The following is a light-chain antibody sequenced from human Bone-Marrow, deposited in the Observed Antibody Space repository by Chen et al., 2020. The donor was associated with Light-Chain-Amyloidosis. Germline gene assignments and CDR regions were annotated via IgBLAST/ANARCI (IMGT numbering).Light chain of an antibody. Sequence: QSVLPQPPSASGTPGQRVTISCSGPSSNIGIQYVYWYQHFPGAAPNLLIHRYNQRPSGAPERVSASKGVTASFLDSGGRGAEDEADYYCAAWDVCLSGYVFGTGTKVIV. CDR3: AAWDVCLSGYV. V-gene: IGLV1-47*01. J-gene: IGLJ1*01. CDR1: SSNIGIQY. CDR2: RYN.